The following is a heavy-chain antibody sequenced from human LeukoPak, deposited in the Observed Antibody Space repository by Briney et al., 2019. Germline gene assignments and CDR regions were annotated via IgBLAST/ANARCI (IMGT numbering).Heavy chain of an antibody. J-gene: IGHJ3*02. D-gene: IGHD3-22*01. CDR2: IYYSGST. Sequence: SETLSLTCTVSDGSISSSSYYWGWIRQPPGKGLEWIGSIYYSGSTYYNPSLKSRVTISVDTSKNQFSLKLSSATAADTAVYYCARRPQYDSSGYYFDAFDIWGQGTMVTVSS. CDR3: ARRPQYDSSGYYFDAFDI. V-gene: IGHV4-39*01. CDR1: DGSISSSSYY.